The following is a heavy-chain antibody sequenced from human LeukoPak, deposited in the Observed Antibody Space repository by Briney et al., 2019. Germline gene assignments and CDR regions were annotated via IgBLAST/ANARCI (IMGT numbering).Heavy chain of an antibody. V-gene: IGHV1-2*02. J-gene: IGHJ4*02. Sequence: ASVKVSCKASGYTFTGYYMHWVRQAPGQGLEWMGWINPNSGGTDYAQKFQGRVTMTRDTSISTAYMELSRLRSDDTAVYYCAKVNPSIAVADPDYWGQGTLVTVSS. D-gene: IGHD6-19*01. CDR3: AKVNPSIAVADPDY. CDR2: INPNSGGT. CDR1: GYTFTGYY.